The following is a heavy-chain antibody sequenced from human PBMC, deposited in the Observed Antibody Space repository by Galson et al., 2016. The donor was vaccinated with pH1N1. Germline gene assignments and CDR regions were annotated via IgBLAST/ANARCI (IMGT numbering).Heavy chain of an antibody. CDR3: ALLYYYDTSGFYRYFDY. CDR2: VYWDDDK. V-gene: IGHV2-5*02. Sequence: PALVKPTQTLTLTCIFSGFSITNRGEAVGWIRQPPGKALEWLALVYWDDDKFYSRSLQSRLTITKDTSKNQVVLRMTNMDPVDTGTYYCALLYYYDTSGFYRYFDYWGQGILVTVSS. J-gene: IGHJ4*02. CDR1: GFSITNRGEA. D-gene: IGHD3-22*01.